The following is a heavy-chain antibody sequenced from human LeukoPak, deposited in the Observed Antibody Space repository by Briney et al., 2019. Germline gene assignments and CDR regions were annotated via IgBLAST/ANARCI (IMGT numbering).Heavy chain of an antibody. Sequence: SETLSLTCTVSGGSFSSSSYYWGWVRQPPGKGPEGVGSNYYGGRTYDHPSLQSRVTISVDTSKNQFSLQLSSVTAADTAIYYCVYGSYTYWFDPWGQGTLVAVSS. CDR1: GGSFSSSSYY. CDR3: VYGSYTYWFDP. J-gene: IGHJ5*02. D-gene: IGHD3-16*01. CDR2: NYYGGRT. V-gene: IGHV4-39*01.